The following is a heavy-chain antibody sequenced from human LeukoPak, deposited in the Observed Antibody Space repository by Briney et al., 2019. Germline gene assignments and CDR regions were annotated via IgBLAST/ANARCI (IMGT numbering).Heavy chain of an antibody. CDR1: GFTFSSYG. CDR2: IRYDGSNK. CDR3: AKVPPTPVDY. D-gene: IGHD4-17*01. Sequence: QPGGSLRLSCAASGFTFSSYGMYWVRQAPGKGLEWVAFIRYDGSNKYYADSVKGRFTISRDNSKNTLYLQMNSLRAEDTAVYYCAKVPPTPVDYWGQGTLVTVSS. J-gene: IGHJ4*02. V-gene: IGHV3-30*02.